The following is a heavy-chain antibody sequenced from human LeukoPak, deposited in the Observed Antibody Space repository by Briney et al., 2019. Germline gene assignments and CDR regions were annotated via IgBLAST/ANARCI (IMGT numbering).Heavy chain of an antibody. D-gene: IGHD3-3*01. Sequence: GASVKVSCKASGYTFTTYGITWVRQAPGQGLEWMGLISAYNGNTNYAQKLQGRVTMTEDTSTDTAYMELSSLRSEDTAVYYCATGGLRFLEWPRLPYYYMDVWGKGTTVTVSS. CDR1: GYTFTTYG. CDR3: ATGGLRFLEWPRLPYYYMDV. J-gene: IGHJ6*03. CDR2: ISAYNGNT. V-gene: IGHV1-18*01.